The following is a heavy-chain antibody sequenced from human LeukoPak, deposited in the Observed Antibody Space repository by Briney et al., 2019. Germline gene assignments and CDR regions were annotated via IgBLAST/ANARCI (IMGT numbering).Heavy chain of an antibody. J-gene: IGHJ4*02. V-gene: IGHV5-51*01. Sequence: GESLKISCKGSAYSFTSYCIGWARQMPGKGREWMGIIFPGDADTRYSPSFQGQVTISADKSISTDYLQWSSLTASDTAMYYCARHVNLNSLVGATTWYFDYWGQGTLVTVSS. CDR2: IFPGDADT. CDR1: AYSFTSYC. D-gene: IGHD1-26*01. CDR3: ARHVNLNSLVGATTWYFDY.